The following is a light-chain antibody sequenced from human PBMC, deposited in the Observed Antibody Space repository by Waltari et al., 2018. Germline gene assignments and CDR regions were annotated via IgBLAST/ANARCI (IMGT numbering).Light chain of an antibody. J-gene: IGLJ3*02. CDR2: EDN. Sequence: NFMLTPPHSVSESPGQTVTISCTRSRGSIARNYGQWYQQRPGSSPTTVIYEDNQRPSGVPDRFSGSIDSSANSASLTISGLKTEDEADYYCQSYDTSNRVFGGGTKVTVL. V-gene: IGLV6-57*01. CDR1: RGSIARNY. CDR3: QSYDTSNRV.